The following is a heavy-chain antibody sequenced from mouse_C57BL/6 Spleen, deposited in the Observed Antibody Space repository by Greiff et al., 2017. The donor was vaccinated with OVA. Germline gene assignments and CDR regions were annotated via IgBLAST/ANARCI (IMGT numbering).Heavy chain of an antibody. J-gene: IGHJ4*01. CDR3: AGRPYYGSRYDDYAMDY. V-gene: IGHV1-53*01. CDR2: INPSNGGT. Sequence: QVQLQQPGTELVKPGASVKLSCKASGYTFTSYWMHWVKQRPGQGLEWIGNINPSNGGTNYNEKFKSKATLTVDKASSTAYMQLSSLTSEDSAVYYWAGRPYYGSRYDDYAMDYWGQGTSVTVAS. D-gene: IGHD1-1*01. CDR1: GYTFTSYW.